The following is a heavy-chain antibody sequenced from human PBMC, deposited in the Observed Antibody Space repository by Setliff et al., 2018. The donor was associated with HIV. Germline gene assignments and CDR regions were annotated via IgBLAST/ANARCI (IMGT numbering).Heavy chain of an antibody. Sequence: PSATLSLTCTVSGGSITSYYWNWIRQSPGKGLEWIGYIFDSGTTKYNPSVTSRVTISVDASKNQFFLQLISVTAADTAVYYCARQGGYNSPLMVWGQGKLVTVSS. V-gene: IGHV4-59*08. CDR3: ARQGGYNSPLMV. D-gene: IGHD3-10*01. J-gene: IGHJ4*02. CDR1: GGSITSYY. CDR2: IFDSGTT.